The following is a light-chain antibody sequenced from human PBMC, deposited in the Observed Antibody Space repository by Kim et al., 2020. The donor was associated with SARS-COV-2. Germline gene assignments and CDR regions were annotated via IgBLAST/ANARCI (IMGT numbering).Light chain of an antibody. Sequence: AAVRDRVTITCQASQDISFYLNWYQQKPGKAPNLLIYDASDLETGAPSRFSGSGSGTDFTFTIISLQPEDFATYYCQQYDNLPVTFGPGTKVDIK. CDR2: DAS. V-gene: IGKV1-33*01. J-gene: IGKJ3*01. CDR3: QQYDNLPVT. CDR1: QDISFY.